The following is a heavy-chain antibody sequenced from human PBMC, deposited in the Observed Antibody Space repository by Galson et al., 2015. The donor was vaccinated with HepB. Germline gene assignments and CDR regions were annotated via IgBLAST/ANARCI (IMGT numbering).Heavy chain of an antibody. Sequence: SLRLSCAASGFSFNSYWMSWVRQVPGKGLEWVGNIKEDGSEKYYVDSVKGRFTISRDNAKNSLYLQMNSLRAEDTAVYYCARDRVSMVVPVPYDSWGQGTPVTVSS. J-gene: IGHJ4*02. CDR2: IKEDGSEK. V-gene: IGHV3-7*03. CDR3: ARDRVSMVVPVPYDS. CDR1: GFSFNSYW. D-gene: IGHD2-2*01.